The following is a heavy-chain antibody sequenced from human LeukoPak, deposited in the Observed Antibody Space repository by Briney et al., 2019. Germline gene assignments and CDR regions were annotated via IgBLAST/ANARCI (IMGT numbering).Heavy chain of an antibody. CDR1: GFTFSNYA. CDR3: ARSTYGSDAFDS. CDR2: ISSSSSTK. D-gene: IGHD3-10*01. Sequence: GGSLRLSCAASGFTFSNYAMNWVRQAPGKGLEWVSYISSSSSTKYYADSVKGRFTISRDNSKNTLYLQMNSLRAEDTAVYYCARSTYGSDAFDSWVQGTMVAVSS. V-gene: IGHV3-48*01. J-gene: IGHJ3*02.